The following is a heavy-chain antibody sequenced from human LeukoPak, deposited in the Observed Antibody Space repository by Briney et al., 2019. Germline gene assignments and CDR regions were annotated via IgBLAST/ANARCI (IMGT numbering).Heavy chain of an antibody. CDR2: IRYDGSNK. CDR3: AKDYYGSGSYHDAFDI. CDR1: GFTFSSYG. D-gene: IGHD3-10*01. J-gene: IGHJ3*02. V-gene: IGHV3-30*02. Sequence: PGGPLRLSCAASGFTFSSYGMHWVRQAPGKGLEWVAFIRYDGSNKYYADSVKGRFTISRDNSKNTLYLQMNSLRAEDTAVYYCAKDYYGSGSYHDAFDIWGQGTMVTVSS.